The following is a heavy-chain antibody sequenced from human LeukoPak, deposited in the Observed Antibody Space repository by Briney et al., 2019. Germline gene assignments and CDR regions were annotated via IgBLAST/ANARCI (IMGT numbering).Heavy chain of an antibody. V-gene: IGHV3-7*01. CDR1: GFTFSSYW. J-gene: IGHJ3*02. CDR3: ARVLIGIAAAGTGAFDI. D-gene: IGHD6-13*01. Sequence: GGSLRLSCAASGFTFSSYWMSWVRQAPGKGLEWVANIKQDGSEKYYVDSVKGRFTISRDNAKNSLYLQMNSLRAEDTAVYYCARVLIGIAAAGTGAFDIWGQGTMVTVSS. CDR2: IKQDGSEK.